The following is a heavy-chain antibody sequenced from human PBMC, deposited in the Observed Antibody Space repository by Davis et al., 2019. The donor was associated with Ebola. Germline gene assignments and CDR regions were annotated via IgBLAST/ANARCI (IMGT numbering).Heavy chain of an antibody. CDR3: ARGGQGFWWFDL. D-gene: IGHD3-16*01. J-gene: IGHJ2*01. CDR2: INTQTGHT. V-gene: IGHV1-18*01. Sequence: AASVKVSCKPSGYTFNSYGITWVRQAPGQGLEWVGWINTQTGHTDYAQKLQGRVTMTTDTSTSTAYMELRSLRSDDTAVYYCARGGQGFWWFDLWGRGTLVTVSS. CDR1: GYTFNSYG.